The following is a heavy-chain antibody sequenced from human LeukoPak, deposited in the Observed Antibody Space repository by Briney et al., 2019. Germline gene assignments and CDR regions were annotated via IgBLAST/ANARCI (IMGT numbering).Heavy chain of an antibody. J-gene: IGHJ4*02. D-gene: IGHD6-13*01. Sequence: ASVKVSCKASGYTFTSYGISWVRQAPGQGLEWMGWISAYNGNTNYAQKLQGRVTMTTDTSTSTAYKELRSLRSDDTAVYYCARAGVTSSWHGNFDYWGQGTLVTVSS. CDR3: ARAGVTSSWHGNFDY. V-gene: IGHV1-18*01. CDR2: ISAYNGNT. CDR1: GYTFTSYG.